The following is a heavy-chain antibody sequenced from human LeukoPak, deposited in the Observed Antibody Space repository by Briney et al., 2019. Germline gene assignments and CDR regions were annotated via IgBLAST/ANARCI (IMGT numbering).Heavy chain of an antibody. J-gene: IGHJ6*03. Sequence: GSLRLSCAASGFTVSSTYMTWVRQAPGKGLEWVSLVHKGGTTDYADSVKGRFTISRDNPKNTVFLQMNSLRVEDTAVYYCARLSSSWYDAFYYYYMDVWGKGTTVTVSS. CDR3: ARLSSSWYDAFYYYYMDV. V-gene: IGHV3-53*01. CDR1: GFTVSSTY. CDR2: VHKGGTT. D-gene: IGHD6-13*01.